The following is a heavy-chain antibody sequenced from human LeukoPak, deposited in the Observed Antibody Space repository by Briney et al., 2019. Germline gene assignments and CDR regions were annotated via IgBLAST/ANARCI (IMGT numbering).Heavy chain of an antibody. CDR2: INPSGGST. V-gene: IGHV1-46*01. D-gene: IGHD2-8*01. J-gene: IGHJ3*02. CDR3: ARSNGPYDAFDI. Sequence: ASVKVSCKASGYTFTSYYMHWVRQAPGQGLEWMGIINPSGGSTSYAQKFQGRVTITADKSTSTAYMELSSLRSEDTAVYYCARSNGPYDAFDIWGQGTMVTVS. CDR1: GYTFTSYY.